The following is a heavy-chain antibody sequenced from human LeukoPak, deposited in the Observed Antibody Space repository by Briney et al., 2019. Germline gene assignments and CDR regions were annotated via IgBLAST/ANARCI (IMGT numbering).Heavy chain of an antibody. CDR2: INPSGGST. Sequence: ASVKVSCKASGYTFTSYYMHWVRQAPGQGLEWMGIINPSGGSTSYAQKFQGRVTMTRDTSTSTVYMELSSLRSEDTAVYYCARDYLVVAAPPPYGMDVWGQGTTVTVSS. V-gene: IGHV1-46*01. D-gene: IGHD2-15*01. CDR1: GYTFTSYY. CDR3: ARDYLVVAAPPPYGMDV. J-gene: IGHJ6*02.